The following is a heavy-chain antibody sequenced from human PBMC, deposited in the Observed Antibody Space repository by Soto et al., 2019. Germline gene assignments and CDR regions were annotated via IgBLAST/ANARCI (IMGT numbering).Heavy chain of an antibody. CDR1: GFTFSSYG. J-gene: IGHJ4*02. CDR3: AKDPRGYSYGYFDY. CDR2: ISYDGSNK. V-gene: IGHV3-30*18. D-gene: IGHD5-18*01. Sequence: QVQLVESGGGVVQPGRSLRLSCAAYGFTFSSYGMHWVRQAPGKGLEWVAVISYDGSNKYYADSVKGRLTISRDNSKNTLYLQMNSLRAEDTAVYYCAKDPRGYSYGYFDYWGQGTLVTVSS.